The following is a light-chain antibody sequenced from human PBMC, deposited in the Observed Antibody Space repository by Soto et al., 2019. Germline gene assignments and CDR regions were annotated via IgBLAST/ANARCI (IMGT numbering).Light chain of an antibody. CDR1: SGDVGGHNY. CDR3: SSYAGSNNPYV. J-gene: IGLJ1*01. V-gene: IGLV2-8*01. CDR2: EVS. Sequence: QSALTQPPSASGSPGQSVTISCTGTSGDVGGHNYVSWYQQHPGKAPKLMIYEVSKRPSGVPDRFSGSKSGNTASLTVSGLQAEDEADYYCSSYAGSNNPYVFGTGTKVTVL.